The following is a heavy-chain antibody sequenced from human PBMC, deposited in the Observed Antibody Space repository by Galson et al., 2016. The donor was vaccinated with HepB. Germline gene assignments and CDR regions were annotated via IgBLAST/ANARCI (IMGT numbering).Heavy chain of an antibody. J-gene: IGHJ6*02. V-gene: IGHV3-15*01. CDR1: GFTLNNGW. CDR3: TTDLIVEEDRWYRQRYYYGMDV. D-gene: IGHD6-13*01. CDR2: IKRKTDGGTI. Sequence: SLRLSCAASGFTLNNGWMSWVRQAPGKGLEWVGRIKRKTDGGTIDYAAPVKGRFTISRDDSKNTLYLQMNSLKTEDTGVYYCTTDLIVEEDRWYRQRYYYGMDVWGQGTTVTVSS.